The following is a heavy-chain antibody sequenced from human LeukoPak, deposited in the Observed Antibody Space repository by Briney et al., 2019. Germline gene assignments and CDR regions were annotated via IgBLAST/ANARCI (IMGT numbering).Heavy chain of an antibody. CDR2: IYYTGKT. D-gene: IGHD3-16*01. CDR1: GGSINNYY. Sequence: SDTLSLTCTVSGGSINNYYWTWIRQPPGKGLEWIASIYYTGKTDYNPSLKSRVTISVDTSKNQFSLNLSSVTAADTAVYYCAKFEGLGGPRYYFDFWGQGTLVTVSS. V-gene: IGHV4-59*08. CDR3: AKFEGLGGPRYYFDF. J-gene: IGHJ4*02.